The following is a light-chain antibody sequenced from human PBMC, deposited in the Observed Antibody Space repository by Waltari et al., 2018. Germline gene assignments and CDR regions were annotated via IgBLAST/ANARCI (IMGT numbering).Light chain of an antibody. CDR1: SSDVGSYTL. CDR3: CSYAGSSPPYV. CDR2: EGS. V-gene: IGLV2-23*01. J-gene: IGLJ1*01. Sequence: QSALTQPASVSGSPGQSITISCTGTSSDVGSYTLFSWYQQHPGKAPKLMIDEGSKRPSGVSNRFSGSKSGNTASLTISGLQAEDEADYYCCSYAGSSPPYVFGTGTKVTVL.